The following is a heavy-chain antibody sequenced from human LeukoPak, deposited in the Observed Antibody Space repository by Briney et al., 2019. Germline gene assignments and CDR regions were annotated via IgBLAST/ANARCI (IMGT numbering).Heavy chain of an antibody. V-gene: IGHV3-23*01. CDR3: AKGVTYYYDSTALN. CDR2: ISGSGGST. D-gene: IGHD3-22*01. J-gene: IGHJ4*02. Sequence: GGSLRLSCAASGFTFSSYAMSWVRQAPGKGLEWVSAISGSGGSTYYADSVKGRFTISRDNSQNTLYLQMNSLRAEDTAVYYCAKGVTYYYDSTALNWGQGTLVTVSS. CDR1: GFTFSSYA.